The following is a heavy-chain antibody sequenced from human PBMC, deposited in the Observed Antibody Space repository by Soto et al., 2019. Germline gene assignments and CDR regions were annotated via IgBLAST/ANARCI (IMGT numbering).Heavy chain of an antibody. J-gene: IGHJ4*02. D-gene: IGHD2-2*01. CDR1: GFTFSTHS. V-gene: IGHV3-48*01. CDR3: VGEVGFQLIY. Sequence: EVQLVESGGGLVQPGGSLRLSCAASGFTFSTHSMNWVRQAPGKGLEWISDITSSSGNMYADSVKGRFTISRDNAKNSLYLQMNILSAEDTAVYFCVGEVGFQLIYWGQGTLVTVSS. CDR2: ITSSSGNM.